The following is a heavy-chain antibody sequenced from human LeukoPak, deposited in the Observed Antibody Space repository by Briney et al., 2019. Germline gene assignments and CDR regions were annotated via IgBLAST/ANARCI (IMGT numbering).Heavy chain of an antibody. CDR1: RGTFSSYA. V-gene: IGHV1-69*04. J-gene: IGHJ4*02. CDR2: IIPILGIA. CDR3: ASHEGVTSSDY. Sequence: ASVKVSCKASRGTFSSYAISWVRQAPGQGLEWMGRIIPILGIANYAEKFQGRVTITADKSTSTAYMELSSLRSEDTAVYYCASHEGVTSSDYWGQGTLVTVSS. D-gene: IGHD3-10*01.